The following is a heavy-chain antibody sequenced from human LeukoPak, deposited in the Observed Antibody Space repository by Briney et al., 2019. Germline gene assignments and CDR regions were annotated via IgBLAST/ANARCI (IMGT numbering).Heavy chain of an antibody. V-gene: IGHV1-2*02. D-gene: IGHD6-13*01. CDR2: INPNSGGT. CDR3: ARVISSWYSFAY. Sequence: ASVKVSCKASGYTFTSYGISWVRQAPGQGLEWMGWINPNSGGTNYAQKFQGRVTMTRDTSISTAYMELSRLRSDDTAVYYCARVISSWYSFAYWGQGTLVTVSS. J-gene: IGHJ4*02. CDR1: GYTFTSYG.